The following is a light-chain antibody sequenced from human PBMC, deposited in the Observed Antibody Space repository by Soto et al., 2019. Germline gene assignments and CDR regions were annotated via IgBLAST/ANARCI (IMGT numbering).Light chain of an antibody. CDR2: EVS. V-gene: IGLV2-23*02. CDR3: CSPAGSSTLPPV. CDR1: SSDVGSYNL. Sequence: QSARTQPASVSGSPGQSITISCTGTSSDVGSYNLVSWYQQHPGKAPKLMIYEVSKRPSGVSNRFSGSKSGNTASLTISGLQAEDEADYYCCSPAGSSTLPPVFGTGTKVTVL. J-gene: IGLJ1*01.